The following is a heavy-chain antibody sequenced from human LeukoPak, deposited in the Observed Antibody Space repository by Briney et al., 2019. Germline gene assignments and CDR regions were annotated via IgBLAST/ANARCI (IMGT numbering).Heavy chain of an antibody. CDR2: IRYDGSNK. D-gene: IGHD3-3*01. J-gene: IGHJ4*02. CDR3: AKGKGGTIFDEGLFDY. CDR1: GFTFSSYA. Sequence: GGSLRLSCAASGFTFSSYAMHWVRQAPGKGLEWVAFIRYDGSNKYYADSVKGRFTISRDNSKNTLYLQMNSLRAEDTAVYYCAKGKGGTIFDEGLFDYWGQGTLVTVSP. V-gene: IGHV3-30*02.